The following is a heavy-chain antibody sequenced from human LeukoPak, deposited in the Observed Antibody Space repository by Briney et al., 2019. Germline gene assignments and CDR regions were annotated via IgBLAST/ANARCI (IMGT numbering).Heavy chain of an antibody. D-gene: IGHD3-10*01. J-gene: IGHJ3*02. CDR1: GFTFSIYA. Sequence: GGSLRLSCAASGFTFSIYAMSWVRQAPGKGLEWVSGISTSGGSTYYADSVKGRFTISRDNSKNTLYLQMNSLRAEDTAVYYCATRRGGALDIWGQGTMVTVSS. V-gene: IGHV3-23*01. CDR3: ATRRGGALDI. CDR2: ISTSGGST.